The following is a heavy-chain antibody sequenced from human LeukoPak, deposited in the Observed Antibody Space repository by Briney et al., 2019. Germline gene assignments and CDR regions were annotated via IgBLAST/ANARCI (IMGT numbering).Heavy chain of an antibody. V-gene: IGHV3-74*01. J-gene: IGHJ6*02. Sequence: GGSLRLSCAASRFTFTTYWMHWVRQAPGKGLVWVSHINSDGSITSYADSVKGRFTISRDNAKNTLYLQMNSLRAEDTAVYYCARDAVDTANAVWGQGTTVTVSS. CDR2: INSDGSIT. CDR1: RFTFTTYW. D-gene: IGHD5-18*01. CDR3: ARDAVDTANAV.